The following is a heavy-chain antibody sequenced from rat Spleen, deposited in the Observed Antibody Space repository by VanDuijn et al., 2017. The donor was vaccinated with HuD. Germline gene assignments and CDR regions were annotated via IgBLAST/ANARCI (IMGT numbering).Heavy chain of an antibody. CDR3: TIGGSPRY. CDR2: MWGDGST. D-gene: IGHD3-8*01. CDR1: GFSLTSFS. Sequence: QVQLKESGPGLVQPSETLSLTCNVSGFSLTSFSVSWVRQPSGKGPEWMGRMWGDGSTNYHSALKSRLSISRETPKSQVVLNMNSLTTKDTATYYYTIGGSPRYWGQGIMVTVSS. J-gene: IGHJ2*01. V-gene: IGHV2-15*01.